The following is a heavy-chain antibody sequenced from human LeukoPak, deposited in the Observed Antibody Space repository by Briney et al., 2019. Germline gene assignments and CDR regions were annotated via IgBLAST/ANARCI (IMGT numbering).Heavy chain of an antibody. D-gene: IGHD5-18*01. J-gene: IGHJ4*02. CDR3: ARGGYSYGLDY. V-gene: IGHV1-2*02. CDR1: GYTFSDYY. Sequence: ASVKVSCKTSGYTFSDYYIHWIRQAPGQGLEWVGWINPNSGDTDYAQKFQGRVTVTRDTSISTAYMELSRLRSDDTAVYYCARGGYSYGLDYWGQGTLVTVSS. CDR2: INPNSGDT.